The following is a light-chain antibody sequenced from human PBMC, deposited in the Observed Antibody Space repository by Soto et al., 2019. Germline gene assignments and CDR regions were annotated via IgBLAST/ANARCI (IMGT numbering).Light chain of an antibody. V-gene: IGKV3-15*01. CDR3: QQYNNWPPWT. CDR1: QSVSSN. Sequence: EIVMMQSPATLSLSPGERATLSCRASQSVSSNLAWYQQKPGQAPRLLIYGASTRATGIPARFSGSGSGTEFTLTISSLQSEDFAVYYCQQYNNWPPWTFGQGIKVEIK. CDR2: GAS. J-gene: IGKJ1*01.